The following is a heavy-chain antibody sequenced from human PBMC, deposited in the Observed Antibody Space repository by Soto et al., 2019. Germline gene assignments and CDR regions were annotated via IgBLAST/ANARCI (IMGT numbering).Heavy chain of an antibody. Sequence: PGGSLRLSCAASGFTFSSYSMNWVRQAPGKGLEWVSSISSSSSYIYYADSVKGRFTISRDNAKNSLYLQMNSLRAEDTAVYYCAKATYYYGSGSYYGVDYWGQGTLVTVSS. J-gene: IGHJ4*02. V-gene: IGHV3-21*04. D-gene: IGHD3-10*01. CDR1: GFTFSSYS. CDR3: AKATYYYGSGSYYGVDY. CDR2: ISSSSSYI.